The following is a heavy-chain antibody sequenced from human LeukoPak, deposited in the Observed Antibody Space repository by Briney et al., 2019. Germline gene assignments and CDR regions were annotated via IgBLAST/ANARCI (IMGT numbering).Heavy chain of an antibody. Sequence: SETLPLTCTVSGGSISSSSYYWGWIRQPPGKGLEWIGSIYYSGSTYYNPSLKSRVTISVDTSKNQFSLKLSSVTAADTAVYYCARQGGVVLAAANYFDYWGQGTLVTVSS. CDR1: GGSISSSSYY. J-gene: IGHJ4*02. D-gene: IGHD6-13*01. V-gene: IGHV4-39*01. CDR2: IYYSGST. CDR3: ARQGGVVLAAANYFDY.